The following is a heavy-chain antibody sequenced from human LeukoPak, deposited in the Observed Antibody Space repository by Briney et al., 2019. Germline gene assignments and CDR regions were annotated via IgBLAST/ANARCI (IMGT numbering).Heavy chain of an antibody. CDR3: ARDPVVVVAATPVHYYGMDV. J-gene: IGHJ6*02. D-gene: IGHD2-15*01. CDR1: GFTVSSND. CDR2: IYSGGGT. V-gene: IGHV3-66*01. Sequence: GGSLRVSCAASGFTVSSNDMSWVRQAPGKGLEWVSAIYSGGGTYYADSVKGRFTISRDNSKNTLYLQMNSLRAEDTAVYYCARDPVVVVAATPVHYYGMDVWGQGTTVTVSS.